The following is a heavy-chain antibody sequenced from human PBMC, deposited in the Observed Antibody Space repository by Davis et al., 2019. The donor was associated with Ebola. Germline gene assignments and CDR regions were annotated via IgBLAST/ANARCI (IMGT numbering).Heavy chain of an antibody. Sequence: SVKVSCKTSGFTFTSYYMHWVRRAPGQGLDWMGGIIPVFGIPKYAQKFQGRVTITADESTSTAYMELSSLRSEDTAVYYCARDRYSDGSGYFFEQSHWGQGTLVTVSS. D-gene: IGHD3-22*01. CDR3: ARDRYSDGSGYFFEQSH. CDR2: IIPVFGIP. CDR1: GFTFTSYY. V-gene: IGHV1-69*13. J-gene: IGHJ4*02.